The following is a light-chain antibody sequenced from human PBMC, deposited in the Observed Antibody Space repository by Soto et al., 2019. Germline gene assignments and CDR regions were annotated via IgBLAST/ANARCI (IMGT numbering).Light chain of an antibody. Sequence: DIQMTQSPSSLSASVGDRVTITCQASQDISNYLNWYQQKPGKAPKLLIYDASNLKTGVPSRFSGSGSGTDFTFTISSLQPEDIATYYCQQYDNLPLYTFGQGTKLEIK. V-gene: IGKV1-33*01. J-gene: IGKJ2*01. CDR3: QQYDNLPLYT. CDR2: DAS. CDR1: QDISNY.